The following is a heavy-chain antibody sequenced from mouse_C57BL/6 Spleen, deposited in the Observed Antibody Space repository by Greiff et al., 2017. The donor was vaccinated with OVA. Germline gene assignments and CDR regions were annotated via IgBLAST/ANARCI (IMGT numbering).Heavy chain of an antibody. CDR3: TTSWYSNYWYFDD. D-gene: IGHD2-5*01. CDR2: IDPEDGDT. V-gene: IGHV14-1*01. Sequence: EVQLQQSGAELVRPGASVKLSCTASGFNIKDYYMHWVKQRPEQGLEWIGRIDPEDGDTEYAPKFQGKSTMTADTYSNTAYMQLRSLTSEDTAVYYCTTSWYSNYWYFDDWGTGTTVTVSS. CDR1: GFNIKDYY. J-gene: IGHJ1*03.